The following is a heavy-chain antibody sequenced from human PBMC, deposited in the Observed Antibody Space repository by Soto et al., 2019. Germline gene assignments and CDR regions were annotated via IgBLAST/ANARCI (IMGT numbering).Heavy chain of an antibody. CDR3: TRAVYYDFWSGYIYYYYMDV. D-gene: IGHD3-3*01. CDR2: IRSKAYGGTT. J-gene: IGHJ6*03. V-gene: IGHV3-49*03. Sequence: GGSLRLSCTASGFTFGDYAMSWFRQAPGKGLEWVGFIRSKAYGGTTEYAASVKGRFTISRDDSKSIAYLQMNSLKTEDTAVYYCTRAVYYDFWSGYIYYYYMDVWGKGTTVTVSS. CDR1: GFTFGDYA.